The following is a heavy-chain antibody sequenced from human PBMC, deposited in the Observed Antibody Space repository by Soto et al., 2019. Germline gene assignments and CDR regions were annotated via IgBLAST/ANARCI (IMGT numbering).Heavy chain of an antibody. CDR1: GFTFDDYA. Sequence: GGSLRLSCAASGFTFDDYAMHWVRQAPGKGMEWVSGISWNSGSIGYADSVKGRFTISRDNAKNSLYLQMNSLRAEDTALYYCAKDLGIAVAGNYFDYWGQGTLVTAPQ. D-gene: IGHD6-19*01. V-gene: IGHV3-9*01. CDR2: ISWNSGSI. CDR3: AKDLGIAVAGNYFDY. J-gene: IGHJ4*02.